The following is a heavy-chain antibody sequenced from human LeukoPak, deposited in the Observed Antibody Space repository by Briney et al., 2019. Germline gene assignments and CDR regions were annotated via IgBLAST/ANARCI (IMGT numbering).Heavy chain of an antibody. CDR2: MNPNSGNT. D-gene: IGHD5-18*01. CDR3: ARGGLVDTAFSY. V-gene: IGHV1-8*01. Sequence: GASVKVSCKASGYTFTSYDINWVRQATGQGLGWMGWMNPNSGNTGYAQKFQGRVTMTRNTSISTAYMELSSLRSEDTAVYYCARGGLVDTAFSYWGQGTLVTVSS. CDR1: GYTFTSYD. J-gene: IGHJ4*02.